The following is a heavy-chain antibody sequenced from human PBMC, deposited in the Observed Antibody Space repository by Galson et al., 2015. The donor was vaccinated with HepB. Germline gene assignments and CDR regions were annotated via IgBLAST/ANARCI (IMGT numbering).Heavy chain of an antibody. CDR3: ARLLSSSWHQIDY. CDR1: GFPFRSYW. D-gene: IGHD6-13*01. Sequence: SLRLSCAASGFPFRSYWMHWVRQAPGKGLVWVSYINTDGTNTDYADSVRGRFTISRDNVRNTLYLQMDSLRADDTAVYYCARLLSSSWHQIDYWGQGILGTVSS. J-gene: IGHJ4*02. CDR2: INTDGTNT. V-gene: IGHV3-74*01.